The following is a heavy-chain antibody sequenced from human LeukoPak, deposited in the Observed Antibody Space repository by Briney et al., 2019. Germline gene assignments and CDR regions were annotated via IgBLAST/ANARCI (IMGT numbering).Heavy chain of an antibody. CDR1: GFTFSSYE. Sequence: PGGSLRLSCAASGFTFSSYEMNWVRQAPGKGLEWVSYISSSGSTIYYADSVKGRFTISRDNAKNSLYLQMNSLRAEDTAVYYCAKAGYSSSRRDYYDSSGPELYYFDYWGQGTLVTVSS. CDR3: AKAGYSSSRRDYYDSSGPELYYFDY. V-gene: IGHV3-48*03. CDR2: ISSSGSTI. J-gene: IGHJ4*02. D-gene: IGHD3-22*01.